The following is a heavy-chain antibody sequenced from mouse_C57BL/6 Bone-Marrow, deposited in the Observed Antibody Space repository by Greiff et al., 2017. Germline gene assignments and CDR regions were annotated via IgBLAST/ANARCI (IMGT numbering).Heavy chain of an antibody. CDR1: GYSITSGYY. CDR3: ARDQGWLLPWFAY. D-gene: IGHD2-3*01. Sequence: EVQLQESGPGLVKPSQSLSLTCSVTGYSITSGYYWNWIRQFPGNKLGWMGYISYDGSNNYNPSLKNRISITRDTSKNQFFLKLNSVTTEDTATYYCARDQGWLLPWFAYWGQGTLVTVSA. V-gene: IGHV3-6*01. CDR2: ISYDGSN. J-gene: IGHJ3*01.